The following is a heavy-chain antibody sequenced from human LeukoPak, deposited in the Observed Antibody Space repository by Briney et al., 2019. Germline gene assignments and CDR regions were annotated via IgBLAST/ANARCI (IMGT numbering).Heavy chain of an antibody. CDR2: IYYSGST. D-gene: IGHD4-17*01. J-gene: IGHJ5*02. V-gene: IGHV4-59*01. CDR1: GGSISRYY. Sequence: SETLSLTCPVSGGSISRYYWSWIRQPPGKGLEWIGYIYYSGSTKYNPSLKSRVTMSVDTSKNQFSLKVTSVTAADTAIYYCTRTNYGDYNWFDPWGQGTLVTVSS. CDR3: TRTNYGDYNWFDP.